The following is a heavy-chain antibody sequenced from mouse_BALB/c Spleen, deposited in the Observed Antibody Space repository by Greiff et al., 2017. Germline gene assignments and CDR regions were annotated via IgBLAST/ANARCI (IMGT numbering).Heavy chain of an antibody. Sequence: VQLQQSGAELARPGASVKLSCKASGYTFTSYWMQWVKQRPGQGLEWIGAIYPGDGDTRYTQKFKGKATLTADKSSSTAYMQLSSLASEDSAVYYCARRNGNYEGYAMDYWGQGTSVTVSS. J-gene: IGHJ4*01. D-gene: IGHD2-1*01. CDR2: IYPGDGDT. V-gene: IGHV1-87*01. CDR3: ARRNGNYEGYAMDY. CDR1: GYTFTSYW.